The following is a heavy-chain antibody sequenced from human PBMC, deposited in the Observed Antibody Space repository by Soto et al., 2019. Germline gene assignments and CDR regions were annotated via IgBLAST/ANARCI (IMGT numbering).Heavy chain of an antibody. J-gene: IGHJ4*02. Sequence: SVKVSCKASGGTFSSYTISWVRQAPGQGLEWMGRIIPILGIANYAQKFQGRVTITADKSTSTAYMELSSLRSEDTAVYYCAWAVVATIPLGYWGQGTLVTVSS. CDR1: GGTFSSYT. V-gene: IGHV1-69*02. CDR2: IIPILGIA. CDR3: AWAVVATIPLGY. D-gene: IGHD5-12*01.